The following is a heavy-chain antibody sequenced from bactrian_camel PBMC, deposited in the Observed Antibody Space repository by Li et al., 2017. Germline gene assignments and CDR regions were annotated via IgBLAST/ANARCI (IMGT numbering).Heavy chain of an antibody. CDR1: EYTHFDYC. V-gene: IGHV3S53*01. Sequence: HVQLVESGGGSVQAGGSLRLSCEASEYTHFDYCMGWFRQSAGKEREGVGAMSGGGTTAYADSVKGRFTISLDNDKNTVYLAMNGLKPDDTAVYYCVTDSHPHIWGQGTQVTVS. J-gene: IGHJ4*01. CDR3: VTDSHPHI. CDR2: MSGGGTT.